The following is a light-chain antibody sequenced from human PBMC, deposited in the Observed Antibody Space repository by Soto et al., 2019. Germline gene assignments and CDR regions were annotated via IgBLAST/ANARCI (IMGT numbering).Light chain of an antibody. J-gene: IGKJ2*01. CDR1: QDITNY. V-gene: IGKV1-33*01. Sequence: DIQMTQSPSSLSASVGDRVTLTCQASQDITNYLNWYQQKPGKAPKLLIYDASNLKTGVPSRFSGSGSGTHFTFTISSLQPEDIATYYCQQYDDFPYTLGQGTKLDIK. CDR2: DAS. CDR3: QQYDDFPYT.